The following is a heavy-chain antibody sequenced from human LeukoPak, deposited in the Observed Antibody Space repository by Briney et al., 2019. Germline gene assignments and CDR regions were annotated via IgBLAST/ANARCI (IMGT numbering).Heavy chain of an antibody. CDR3: AKRGVVIRVILVGFHKEAYYFDS. Sequence: GGSLRLSCAVSRITLSNYAMSWVRQAPGKGLEWVAGISGSGGGTHYADSVKGRFTISRDNPKNTLYLQMNNLRAGDTAVYFCAKRGVVIRVILVGFHKEAYYFDSWGQGALVTVSS. J-gene: IGHJ4*02. V-gene: IGHV3-23*01. CDR2: ISGSGGGT. D-gene: IGHD3-22*01. CDR1: RITLSNYA.